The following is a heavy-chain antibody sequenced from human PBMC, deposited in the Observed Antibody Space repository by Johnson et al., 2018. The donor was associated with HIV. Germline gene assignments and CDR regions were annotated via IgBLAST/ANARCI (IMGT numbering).Heavy chain of an antibody. CDR2: IRYDGSKR. D-gene: IGHD6-19*01. CDR1: GFTFSSYD. J-gene: IGHJ3*02. Sequence: QVQLVESGGGLVQPGGSLRLSCAASGFTFSSYDMHWVRQATGKGLEWVAFIRYDGSKRYYADSVKGRFTISRDNSKNTLYLQMNSLRAEDTAVYYCAKGIAVATRHAFDIWGQGTMVTVSS. CDR3: AKGIAVATRHAFDI. V-gene: IGHV3-30*02.